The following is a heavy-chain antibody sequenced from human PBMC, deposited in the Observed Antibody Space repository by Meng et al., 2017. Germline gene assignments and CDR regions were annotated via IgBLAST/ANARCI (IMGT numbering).Heavy chain of an antibody. CDR1: GGSISSYY. V-gene: IGHV4-59*12. J-gene: IGHJ4*02. D-gene: IGHD1-1*01. Sequence: GSLRLSCTVSGGSISSYYWSWIRQPPGKGLEWIGYIYYSGSTNYNPSLKGRVTISVDTSKNQFSLKLSSVTAADTAVYYCASFSVGERQFDYWGQGTLVTVSS. CDR2: IYYSGST. CDR3: ASFSVGERQFDY.